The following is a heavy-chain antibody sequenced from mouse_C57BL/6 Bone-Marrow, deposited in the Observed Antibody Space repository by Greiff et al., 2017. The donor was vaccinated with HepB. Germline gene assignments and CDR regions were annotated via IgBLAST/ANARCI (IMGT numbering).Heavy chain of an antibody. CDR3: VRRGYSNYYAMDY. J-gene: IGHJ4*01. Sequence: DAGGGLVQPKGSLKLSCAASGFSFNTYAMNWVRQAPGKGLEWVARIRSKSNNYATYYADSVKDRFTISRDDSESMLYLQMNNLKTEDTAMYYCVRRGYSNYYAMDYWGQGTSVTVSS. CDR1: GFSFNTYA. V-gene: IGHV10-1*01. D-gene: IGHD2-5*01. CDR2: IRSKSNNYAT.